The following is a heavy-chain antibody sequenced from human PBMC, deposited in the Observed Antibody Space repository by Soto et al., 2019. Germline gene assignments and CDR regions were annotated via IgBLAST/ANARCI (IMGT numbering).Heavy chain of an antibody. V-gene: IGHV3-74*01. CDR1: GFTFNYFW. CDR2: IHSDGSST. D-gene: IGHD4-17*01. Sequence: PGGSLRLSCTASGFTFNYFWMHWVRQAPGKGLVWVSRIHSDGSSTTYADSVKGRFTISRDDAKNTLYLQMNSLRAEDTAIYYCARGSYGGFDYWGQGTLVTVSS. CDR3: ARGSYGGFDY. J-gene: IGHJ4*02.